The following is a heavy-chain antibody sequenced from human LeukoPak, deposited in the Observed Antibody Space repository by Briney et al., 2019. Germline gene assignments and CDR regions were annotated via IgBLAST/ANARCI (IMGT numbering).Heavy chain of an antibody. J-gene: IGHJ4*02. V-gene: IGHV6-1*01. D-gene: IGHD3-9*01. CDR2: TYYRSKWYN. CDR3: ARDVGTTGWHTFDY. CDR1: GDSVSSNNGA. Sequence: SQTLSLTCAISGDSVSSNNGAWNWIRQSPSRGLDWLGRTYYRSKWYNDYAGSLISRITISPDTSKNQFSLQLYSVTPEDTAVYYYARDVGTTGWHTFDYWGQGTLVTVSS.